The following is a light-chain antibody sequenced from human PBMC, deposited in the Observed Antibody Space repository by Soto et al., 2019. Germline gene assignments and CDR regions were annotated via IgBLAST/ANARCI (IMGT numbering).Light chain of an antibody. J-gene: IGLJ7*01. Sequence: QSVLTQPASVSGSPGQSITISCTGTSSDVGGYDFVSWYRQYPGQAPKILIYEVTHRPSGVPDRFSGSKSGNTASLTISGLQADDEADYYCNSYTITSSPVFGPGTQLTVL. CDR1: SSDVGGYDF. V-gene: IGLV2-14*01. CDR3: NSYTITSSPV. CDR2: EVT.